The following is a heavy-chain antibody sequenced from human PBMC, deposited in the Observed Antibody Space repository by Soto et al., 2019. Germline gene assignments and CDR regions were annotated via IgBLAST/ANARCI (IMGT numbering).Heavy chain of an antibody. J-gene: IGHJ4*02. V-gene: IGHV1-18*01. CDR2: VTPHDGNT. D-gene: IGHD4-17*01. CDR3: ARDRGGGGDYAPYDY. CDR1: GYTFTRSG. Sequence: QVHLVQSGSEVKKPGASVKVSCKTSGYTFTRSGISWVRQAPGQGLEWLGWVTPHDGNTNYAEKVQARVTMTADTSTSTVFMELRSLRSDDTATYYSARDRGGGGDYAPYDYWGQGTLVTVSS.